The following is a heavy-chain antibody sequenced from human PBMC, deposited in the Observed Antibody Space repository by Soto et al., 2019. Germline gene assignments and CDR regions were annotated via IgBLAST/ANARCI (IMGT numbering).Heavy chain of an antibody. CDR3: ARGDYYDISGRFSDAFDI. CDR1: GFTFRSYW. J-gene: IGHJ3*02. Sequence: PGGSLRLSCVASGFTFRSYWMSWVRQAPGKGLEWVANIKQDGSEKWYVDSVKGRFTISRDNAKNSLYPQMNSLRAEDTAVYYCARGDYYDISGRFSDAFDIWGQGTMVTVSS. D-gene: IGHD3-22*01. CDR2: IKQDGSEK. V-gene: IGHV3-7*04.